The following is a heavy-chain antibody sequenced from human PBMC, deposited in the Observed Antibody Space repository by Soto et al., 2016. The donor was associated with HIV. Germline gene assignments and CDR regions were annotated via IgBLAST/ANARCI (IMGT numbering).Heavy chain of an antibody. CDR3: ARSFTFGGVIGGRDAFDI. D-gene: IGHD3-16*01. V-gene: IGHV4-38-2*01. Sequence: QVQLQESGPGLVKPSETLSLTCAVSDFSISSGHYWGWIRQTPGKGQEWIGSIYYSGDTYYSPSVRSRVTISVDTSKSHFSLKVNSVTAADTAVYYCARSFTFGGVIGGRDAFDIWAKGNAHRRF. CDR2: IYYSGDT. CDR1: DFSISSGHY. J-gene: IGHJ3*02.